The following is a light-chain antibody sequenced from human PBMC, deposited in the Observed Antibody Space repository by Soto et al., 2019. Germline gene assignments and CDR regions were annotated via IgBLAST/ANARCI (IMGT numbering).Light chain of an antibody. CDR3: QQYTDWPLT. V-gene: IGKV3-15*01. Sequence: EIVMTQSPATLSVSPGERATLSCRASQTVTRSLAWYQQKPGQAPRLLMYGASTRATGIPARFSGSGSGTVFTLTISSLQSDDLAVYYCQQYTDWPLTFGGGTKVQIK. CDR1: QTVTRS. J-gene: IGKJ4*01. CDR2: GAS.